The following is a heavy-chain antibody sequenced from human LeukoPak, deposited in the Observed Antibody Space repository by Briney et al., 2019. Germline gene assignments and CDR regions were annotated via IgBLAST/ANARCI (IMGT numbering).Heavy chain of an antibody. J-gene: IGHJ4*02. V-gene: IGHV3-20*04. Sequence: GGSLRLSCAASGSTFDDYGMSWVRQAPGKGLEWVSGINWNGGSTGYADSVKGRFTISRDNAKNSLYLQMNSLRAEDTALYYCAQMGYCSSTSCYTGFDYWGQGTLVTVSS. D-gene: IGHD2-2*02. CDR1: GSTFDDYG. CDR3: AQMGYCSSTSCYTGFDY. CDR2: INWNGGST.